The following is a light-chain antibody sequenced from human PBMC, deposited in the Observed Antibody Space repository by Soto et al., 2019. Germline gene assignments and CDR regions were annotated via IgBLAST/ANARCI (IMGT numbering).Light chain of an antibody. Sequence: DIQMTQSPSTLSASVGDRVTITCRASQSISSWLAWYQQKPWKAPKLLIYKSSSLESGVQSRFSVSGSGTEFTLTISSRQPDDFSPYYCHQYNSYPLTFGGGTKVEMK. CDR2: KSS. V-gene: IGKV1-5*03. CDR3: HQYNSYPLT. J-gene: IGKJ4*02. CDR1: QSISSW.